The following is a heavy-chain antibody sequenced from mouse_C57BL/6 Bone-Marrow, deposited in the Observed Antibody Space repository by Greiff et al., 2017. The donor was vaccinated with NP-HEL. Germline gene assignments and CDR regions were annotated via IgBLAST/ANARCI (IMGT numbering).Heavy chain of an antibody. CDR2: INPNNGGT. D-gene: IGHD2-4*01. J-gene: IGHJ2*01. Sequence: EVQLQQSGPELVKPGASVKISCKASGYTFTDYYMNWVKQSHGKSLEWIGDINPNNGGTSYNQKFKGKATLTVDKSSSTAYMELRSLTSEDSAVYYCARSGYDYEVPYYFDYWGQGTTLTVSS. CDR3: ARSGYDYEVPYYFDY. CDR1: GYTFTDYY. V-gene: IGHV1-26*01.